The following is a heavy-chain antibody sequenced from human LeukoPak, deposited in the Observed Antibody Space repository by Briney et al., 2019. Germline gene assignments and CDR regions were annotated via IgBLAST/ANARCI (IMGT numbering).Heavy chain of an antibody. V-gene: IGHV4-34*01. D-gene: IGHD5-12*01. CDR1: GGTFSGYY. J-gene: IGHJ4*02. CDR2: INHSGST. Sequence: PSETLSVTCAVYGGTFSGYYWSWIRQPPGKGLEWIGEINHSGSTNYNPSLKSRVTISVDTSKNQFSLKLSSVTAADTAVYYCARGHCSGYDCYFDYWGQGTLVTVSS. CDR3: ARGHCSGYDCYFDY.